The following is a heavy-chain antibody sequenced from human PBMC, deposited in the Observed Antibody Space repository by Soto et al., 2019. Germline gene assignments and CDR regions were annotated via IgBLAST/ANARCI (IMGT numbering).Heavy chain of an antibody. CDR2: INAGNGNT. D-gene: IGHD3-10*01. CDR1: GYIFTSYA. J-gene: IGHJ5*02. V-gene: IGHV1-3*05. Sequence: QVQNVQSGAEEKKPGASVKVSCKASGYIFTSYAMHWVRQAPGQRLEWMGWINAGNGNTQYSQKFQGRVTITRDTSASTAYTELSSRRSEDTAVYYCARGTPVWFDPWGQGTLVTVSS. CDR3: ARGTPVWFDP.